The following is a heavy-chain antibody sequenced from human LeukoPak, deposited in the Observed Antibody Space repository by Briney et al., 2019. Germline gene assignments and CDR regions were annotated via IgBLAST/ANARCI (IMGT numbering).Heavy chain of an antibody. Sequence: SVKVSCKASGGTFSSYAISWVRQAPGQGLEWVGGIIPIFGTANYAQKFQGRVTITADESTSTAYMELSSLRSEDTAVCYCARDRPCGGDCYSVHNDAFDIWGQGTMVTVSS. CDR2: IIPIFGTA. D-gene: IGHD2-21*02. CDR3: ARDRPCGGDCYSVHNDAFDI. V-gene: IGHV1-69*13. J-gene: IGHJ3*02. CDR1: GGTFSSYA.